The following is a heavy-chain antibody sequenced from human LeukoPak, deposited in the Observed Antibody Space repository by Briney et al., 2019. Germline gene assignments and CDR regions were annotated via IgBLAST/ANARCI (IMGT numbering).Heavy chain of an antibody. V-gene: IGHV4-34*01. Sequence: SETLSLTCAVYGGSFSGYYWSWIRQPPGKGLEWIGEINHSGSTNYNPSLKSRVTISVDTSKNQFSLKLSSVTAADTAVYYCARDLNGGLTNYWGQGTLVTVS. CDR1: GGSFSGYY. J-gene: IGHJ4*02. D-gene: IGHD2-8*01. CDR2: INHSGST. CDR3: ARDLNGGLTNY.